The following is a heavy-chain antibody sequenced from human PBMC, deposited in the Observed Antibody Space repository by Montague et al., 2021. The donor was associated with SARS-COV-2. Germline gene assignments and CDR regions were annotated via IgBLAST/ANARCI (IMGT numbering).Heavy chain of an antibody. D-gene: IGHD6-6*01. V-gene: IGHV2-5*02. CDR1: GFSLSTRTVG. CDR2: IYWDDDK. Sequence: PALVKPTQTLTLTCTFSGFSLSTRTVGVGWIRQPPGKALEWLALIYWDDDKRYSPSLKSRLTITKVISKNQVVLTMTNMDPVDTATYYCAHRLPAVAAFDYWGQGTLVTVSS. J-gene: IGHJ4*02. CDR3: AHRLPAVAAFDY.